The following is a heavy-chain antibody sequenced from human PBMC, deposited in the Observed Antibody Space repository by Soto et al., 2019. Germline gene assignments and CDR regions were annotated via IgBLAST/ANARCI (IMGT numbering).Heavy chain of an antibody. D-gene: IGHD1-20*01. CDR2: ISPSGSST. V-gene: IGHV1-46*01. CDR3: ARDRGYNWDRSYGMDV. Sequence: ASVKVSCKASGYTFTSFYIHWVRQAPGQGLEWMGMISPSGSSTNYAQMLQVRVTMTRDTSTSTVYMELTSLRSEDTAVYYCARDRGYNWDRSYGMDVWGQGTTVTVSS. CDR1: GYTFTSFY. J-gene: IGHJ6*02.